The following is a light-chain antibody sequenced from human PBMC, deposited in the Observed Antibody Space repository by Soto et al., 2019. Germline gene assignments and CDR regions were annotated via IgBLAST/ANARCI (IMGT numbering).Light chain of an antibody. CDR1: QSVSSD. CDR2: GAS. V-gene: IGKV3-15*01. CDR3: QHYNSYSNT. Sequence: EIVMTQSPATLSVSPGERATLSCRASQSVSSDLAWYQQKPGQAPRLLIYGASTRATGIPARFSGSGSGTEFTLTISSLQPDDFATYYCQHYNSYSNTFGQGTKLEIK. J-gene: IGKJ2*01.